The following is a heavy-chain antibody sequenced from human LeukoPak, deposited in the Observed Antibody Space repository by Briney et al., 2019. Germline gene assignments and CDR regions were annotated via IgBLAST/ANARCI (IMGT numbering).Heavy chain of an antibody. Sequence: SETLSLTCTVSGGSISSSTYYWGWVRQPPGKGPEWIGSIWHSGTTYYNPSLKGRVTISVDTSKNQFSLKLTSVTAADTAVYYCARHTRVRDGYNLHCFDPWGQGTLVTVSS. D-gene: IGHD5-24*01. CDR3: ARHTRVRDGYNLHCFDP. V-gene: IGHV4-39*01. CDR2: IWHSGTT. J-gene: IGHJ5*02. CDR1: GGSISSSTYY.